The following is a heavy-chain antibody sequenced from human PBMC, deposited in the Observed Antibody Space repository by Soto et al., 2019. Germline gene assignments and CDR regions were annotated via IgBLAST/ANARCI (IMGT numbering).Heavy chain of an antibody. CDR1: GYSFGAYW. V-gene: IGHV5-51*01. J-gene: IGHJ4*02. CDR2: IFPGDSDT. D-gene: IGHD1-7*01. CDR3: ARGGIIGTTPDY. Sequence: GESLKISCHGSGYSFGAYWIGWVRQMPGKGLEWMGIIFPGDSDTRYRPSFQGQVTISVDRSINTAYLQWSSLKASDTAMYFCARGGIIGTTPDYWGQGTQVTVYS.